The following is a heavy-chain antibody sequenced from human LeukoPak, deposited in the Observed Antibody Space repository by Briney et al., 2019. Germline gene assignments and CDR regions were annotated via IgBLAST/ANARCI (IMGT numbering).Heavy chain of an antibody. Sequence: GGSLRLSCAASGFTVSSNYMSWVRQAPGKGLEWVSVIYSGGSTYYADSVKGRFTISRDNSKNTVFLQLNSLRAEDTAVYYCARYHYDSSGYPYYFDYWGQGTLVTVSS. CDR1: GFTVSSNY. J-gene: IGHJ4*02. CDR2: IYSGGST. D-gene: IGHD3-22*01. CDR3: ARYHYDSSGYPYYFDY. V-gene: IGHV3-53*01.